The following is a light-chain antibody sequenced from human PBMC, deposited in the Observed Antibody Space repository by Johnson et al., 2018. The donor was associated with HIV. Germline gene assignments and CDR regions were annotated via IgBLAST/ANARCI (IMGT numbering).Light chain of an antibody. CDR2: DNS. J-gene: IGLJ1*01. CDR1: SSNVGSSF. V-gene: IGLV1-51*01. CDR3: GAWDSSLSAYV. Sequence: SALTQPPSVSAAPGQTVTISCSGSSSNVGSSFVSWYRQVPGTAPKLLIYDNSKRPSGIPDRFSGSKSGTSATLAITGLQTGDEADYYCGAWDSSLSAYVFGTGTQVTV.